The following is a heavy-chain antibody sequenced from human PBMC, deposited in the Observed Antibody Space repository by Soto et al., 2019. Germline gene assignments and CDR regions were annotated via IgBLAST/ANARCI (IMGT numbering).Heavy chain of an antibody. Sequence: PSETLSLTCTVSGGSISNYYWSWIRQPPGKGLEWIGYIYYTGSTNYNPSLKSRVTISVDTSKNQFSLTLSSVTAADTAVYYCASALYCSGFCYWFDPWGQVTFVPVPS. CDR3: ASALYCSGFCYWFDP. CDR1: GGSISNYY. V-gene: IGHV4-59*01. J-gene: IGHJ5*02. CDR2: IYYTGST. D-gene: IGHD2-15*01.